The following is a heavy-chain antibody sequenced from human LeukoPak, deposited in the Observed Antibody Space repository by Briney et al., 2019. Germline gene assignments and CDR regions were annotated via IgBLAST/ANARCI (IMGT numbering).Heavy chain of an antibody. CDR1: GYTFTSYG. CDR2: ISAYNGNT. D-gene: IGHD6-19*01. V-gene: IGHV1-18*01. CDR3: AKTIKQWLVQVGAFDI. Sequence: ASVKVSCKASGYTFTSYGISWVRQAPGQGLEWMGWISAYNGNTSYAQKLQGRVTMTIDTSTSTAYMELRSLRSDDTAVYYCAKTIKQWLVQVGAFDIWGQGTMVTVSS. J-gene: IGHJ3*02.